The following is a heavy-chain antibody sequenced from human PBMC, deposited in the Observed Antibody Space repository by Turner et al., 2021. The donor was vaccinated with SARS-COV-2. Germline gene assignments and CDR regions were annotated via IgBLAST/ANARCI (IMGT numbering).Heavy chain of an antibody. CDR2: IYYRGST. J-gene: IGHJ6*02. V-gene: IGHV4-59*01. CDR3: ARDMGDARTWPYYYAVDV. D-gene: IGHD1-7*01. Sequence: QVLLQASGPGLVKPSETLSLTCTVSGASISSYYWAWIRQPPGKRLEWIGYIYYRGSTNYNPSLKSRVTISVDTSKNQFSLKLTSVTAADTAVYFCARDMGDARTWPYYYAVDVWGQGTAVTVSS. CDR1: GASISSYY.